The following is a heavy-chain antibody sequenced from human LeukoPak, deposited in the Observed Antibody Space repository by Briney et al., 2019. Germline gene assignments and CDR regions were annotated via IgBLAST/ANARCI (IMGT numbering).Heavy chain of an antibody. J-gene: IGHJ3*02. CDR1: GFTFDDYA. V-gene: IGHV3-9*01. CDR2: ISWNSGSI. Sequence: GGSLRLSCAASGFTFDDYAMHWVRQAPGKGLEGVSGISWNSGSIGYADSVKGRFTISRDNAKNSLYLQMNSLRAEDTALYYCAKDSRRYFDWFLFDIWGQGTMVTVSS. CDR3: AKDSRRYFDWFLFDI. D-gene: IGHD3-9*01.